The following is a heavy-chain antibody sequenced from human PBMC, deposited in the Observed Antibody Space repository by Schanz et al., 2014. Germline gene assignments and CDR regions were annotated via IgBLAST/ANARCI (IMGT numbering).Heavy chain of an antibody. CDR1: RIIFGTYS. CDR3: AGAVATIRADSFDI. D-gene: IGHD5-12*01. CDR2: INSRSNFI. Sequence: VQLVESGGGLVQPGGSVRLSCTASRIIFGTYSMNWIRQTPKGLEWVSSINSRSNFIYYPDSVKGRFTISRDNAKNSLYLQMNSLRAEDTAVYYCAGAVATIRADSFDIWGQGTLVTVSS. J-gene: IGHJ4*02. V-gene: IGHV3-21*01.